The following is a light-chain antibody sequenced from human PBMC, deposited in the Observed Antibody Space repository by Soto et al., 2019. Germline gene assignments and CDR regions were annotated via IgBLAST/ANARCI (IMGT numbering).Light chain of an antibody. J-gene: IGKJ2*01. CDR1: QSVNSN. CDR3: QQYNNWPYT. CDR2: NTF. Sequence: EIVMTQSPATLSVFPGERATLSCRAIQSVNSNLVWYQQKPGQAPKLLIYNTFTRATGIPVRFSGSGSGTEFTLTISSLQSEDLAVYYCQQYNNWPYTFGQGTKLEI. V-gene: IGKV3-15*01.